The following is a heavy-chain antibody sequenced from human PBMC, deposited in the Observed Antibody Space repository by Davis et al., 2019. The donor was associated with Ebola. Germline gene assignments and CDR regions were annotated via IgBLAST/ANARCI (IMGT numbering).Heavy chain of an antibody. CDR2: INPNSGGT. J-gene: IGHJ6*04. D-gene: IGHD6-19*01. CDR3: ASSIAVASNQIYYYYYGMDV. V-gene: IGHV1-2*06. CDR1: GYTFTGYY. Sequence: AASVKVSCKASGYTFTGYYMHWVRQAPGQGLEWMGRINPNSGGTNYAQKFQGRVTMTRDTSISTAYMELSRLGSDDTAVYYCASSIAVASNQIYYYYYGMDVWGKGTTVTVSS.